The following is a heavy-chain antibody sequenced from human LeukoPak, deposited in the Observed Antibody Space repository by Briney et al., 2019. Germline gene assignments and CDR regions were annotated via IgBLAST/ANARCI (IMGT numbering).Heavy chain of an antibody. CDR2: IDWDDNK. D-gene: IGHD4-17*01. Sequence: SGPTLVKPTQTLTLTCTFSGFSLSTSGVGVGWIRQPPVNALEWLALIDWDDNKRYSPSLKSRLTITKDTSTNQVVLTMTNVDPVDTATYYCAHRTTMTTVTPSAFDIWGQGTMVTVSS. V-gene: IGHV2-5*02. CDR1: GFSLSTSGVG. J-gene: IGHJ3*02. CDR3: AHRTTMTTVTPSAFDI.